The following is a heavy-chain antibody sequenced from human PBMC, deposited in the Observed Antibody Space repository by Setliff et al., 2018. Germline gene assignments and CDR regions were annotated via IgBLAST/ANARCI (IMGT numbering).Heavy chain of an antibody. CDR3: TREWLQEAFDI. CDR1: GGSISSYY. V-gene: IGHV3-15*01. J-gene: IGHJ3*02. CDR2: IKSKTDGGTT. D-gene: IGHD5-12*01. Sequence: ETLSLTCTVSGGSISSYYWSWVRQAPGKGLEWVGRIKSKTDGGTTDYAAPVKGRFTISRDDSKNTLYLQMNSLKTEDTAVYYCTREWLQEAFDIWGQGTMVTVSS.